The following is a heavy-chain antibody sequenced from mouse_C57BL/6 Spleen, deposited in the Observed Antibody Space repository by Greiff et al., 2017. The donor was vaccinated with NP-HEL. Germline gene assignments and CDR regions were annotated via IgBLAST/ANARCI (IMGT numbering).Heavy chain of an antibody. CDR2: INPNNGGT. Sequence: VQLQQSGPELVKPGASVKISCKASGYTFTDYYMNWVKQSHGKSLEWIGDINPNNGGTSYNQKFKGKATLTVDKSSSTAYMELRSLTSEDSAVYYCARADYGSHAMDYWGQGTSVTVSS. CDR1: GYTFTDYY. D-gene: IGHD1-1*01. V-gene: IGHV1-26*01. CDR3: ARADYGSHAMDY. J-gene: IGHJ4*01.